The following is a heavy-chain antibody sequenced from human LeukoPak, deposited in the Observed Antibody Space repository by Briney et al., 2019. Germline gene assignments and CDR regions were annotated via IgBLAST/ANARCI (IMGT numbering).Heavy chain of an antibody. CDR1: GFTFSSYG. CDR2: ISYDGSNK. J-gene: IGHJ6*02. V-gene: IGHV3-30*03. D-gene: IGHD6-13*01. CDR3: ASGIEVAGPVRYGMDV. Sequence: PGRSLRLSCAVSGFTFSSYGMHWVRQAPGKGLEWVAVISYDGSNKYYADSVKGRFTISRDNSKNTLYLQMDSLRTEDTAVYYCASGIEVAGPVRYGMDVWGQGTTVTVSS.